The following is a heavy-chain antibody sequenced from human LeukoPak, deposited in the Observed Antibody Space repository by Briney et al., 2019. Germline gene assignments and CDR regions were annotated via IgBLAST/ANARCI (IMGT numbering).Heavy chain of an antibody. CDR1: GYIFTSYW. Sequence: GESLKISCKGSGYIFTSYWIGWVRQMPGKGLEWIGIIYPRDSDTRYSPSFQGQVTISADKSISTAYLQWSSLKASDTAMYYCGRPGILGDNPYWGQGTLVTVSS. D-gene: IGHD1-26*01. CDR2: IYPRDSDT. V-gene: IGHV5-51*01. J-gene: IGHJ4*02. CDR3: GRPGILGDNPY.